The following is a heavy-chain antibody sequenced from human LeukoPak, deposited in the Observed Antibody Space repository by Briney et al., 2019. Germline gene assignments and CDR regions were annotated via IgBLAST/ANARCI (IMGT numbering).Heavy chain of an antibody. J-gene: IGHJ3*02. CDR1: GFTFSNAW. Sequence: GGSLRLSCAASGFTFSNAWMSWIRKAPGKGLEWVSYISSSSSYTNYADSVKGRFTISRDNAKNSLYLQMNSLRAEDTAVYYCARDGAGSYAAFDIWGQGTMVTVSS. D-gene: IGHD1-26*01. V-gene: IGHV3-11*05. CDR2: ISSSSSYT. CDR3: ARDGAGSYAAFDI.